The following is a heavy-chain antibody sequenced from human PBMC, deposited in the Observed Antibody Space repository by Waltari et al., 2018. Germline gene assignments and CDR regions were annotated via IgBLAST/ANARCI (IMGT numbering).Heavy chain of an antibody. J-gene: IGHJ6*03. D-gene: IGHD3-3*01. Sequence: QVHLAQSGAEVKKPGASVTVSCEASGNTFVTSDINWVRQAPGQGLEWMGWMNPNSGNTGYAQKFQGRVTMTRNSAISTAYMELSGLRSEDTAVYYCARSQGSISAPPYYYYIDVWGEGTTVTVSS. V-gene: IGHV1-8*01. CDR3: ARSQGSISAPPYYYYIDV. CDR2: MNPNSGNT. CDR1: GNTFVTSD.